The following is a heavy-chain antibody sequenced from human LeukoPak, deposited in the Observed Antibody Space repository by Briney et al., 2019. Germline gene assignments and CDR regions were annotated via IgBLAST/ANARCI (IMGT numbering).Heavy chain of an antibody. CDR1: GFTFSSYA. CDR2: ISGSGGST. J-gene: IGHJ4*02. CDR3: AKDSPYAYYVSGSYWDY. D-gene: IGHD3-10*01. Sequence: GGSLRLSCAASGFTFSSYAMSWVRQAPGKGLEWVSGISGSGGSTYYADSVKGRFTISRDNSKNTLYLQMNSLRAEDTAVYYCAKDSPYAYYVSGSYWDYWGQGTLVTVSS. V-gene: IGHV3-23*01.